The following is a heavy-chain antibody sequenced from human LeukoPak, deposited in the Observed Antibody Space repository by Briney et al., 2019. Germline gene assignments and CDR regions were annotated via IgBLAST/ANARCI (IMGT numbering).Heavy chain of an antibody. D-gene: IGHD3-3*01. V-gene: IGHV3-30*03. CDR1: GFIFSSHA. J-gene: IGHJ3*01. Sequence: PGGSLRLSCAASGFIFSSHAMHWVRQAPGKGLEWVAVISYAGDDGSNIYYADSVKGRFTISRDNSKSTLYLQMNSLRPEDTAVYYCVRVGVNSPDDTLDVWGQGTVVTVSS. CDR2: ISYAGDDGSNI. CDR3: VRVGVNSPDDTLDV.